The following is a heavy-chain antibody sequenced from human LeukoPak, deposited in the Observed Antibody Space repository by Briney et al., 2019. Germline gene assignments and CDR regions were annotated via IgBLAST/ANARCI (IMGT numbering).Heavy chain of an antibody. J-gene: IGHJ6*02. CDR1: GGSFSGYY. V-gene: IGHV4-34*01. D-gene: IGHD6-13*01. CDR2: INHSGST. CDR3: ARVGIAAAGMEGYYYYYYGMDV. Sequence: PSETLSLTCAVYGGSFSGYYWSWIRQPPGKGLEWIGEINHSGSTNYTPSLKSRVTISVDTSKSQFSLKLSSVTAADTAVYYCARVGIAAAGMEGYYYYYYGMDVWGQGTTVTVSS.